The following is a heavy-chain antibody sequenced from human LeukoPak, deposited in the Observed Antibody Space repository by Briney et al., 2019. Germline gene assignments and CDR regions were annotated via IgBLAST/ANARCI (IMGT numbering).Heavy chain of an antibody. Sequence: GGSLRLSCAASGFTFSSYSMNWVRQAPGKGLEWVSSISSSSSYIYYADSVKGRFTISRDNAKNSLYLQMNSLKTEDTAVYYCTTDQKWLQLALGYWGQGTLVTVSS. D-gene: IGHD5-24*01. V-gene: IGHV3-21*03. J-gene: IGHJ4*02. CDR2: ISSSSSYI. CDR3: TTDQKWLQLALGY. CDR1: GFTFSSYS.